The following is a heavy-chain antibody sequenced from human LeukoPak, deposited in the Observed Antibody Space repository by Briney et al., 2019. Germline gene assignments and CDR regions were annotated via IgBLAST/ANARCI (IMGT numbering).Heavy chain of an antibody. CDR1: GFTFSSYS. V-gene: IGHV3-21*01. CDR3: ARRDCSGGSCYSDY. Sequence: GGSLRLSCAASGFTFSSYSMNWVRQAPGKGLEWVSSISSSSSYIYYADSVKGRFTISRDNAKNSLYLQMNSLRAEDTAVYYCARRDCSGGSCYSDYWGQGTLVTVSS. CDR2: ISSSSSYI. J-gene: IGHJ4*02. D-gene: IGHD2-15*01.